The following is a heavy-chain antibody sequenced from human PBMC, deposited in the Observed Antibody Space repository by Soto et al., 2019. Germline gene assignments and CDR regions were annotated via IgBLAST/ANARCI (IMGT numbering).Heavy chain of an antibody. CDR1: GGTFSSYT. V-gene: IGHV1-69*02. CDR3: VSSPGIAAAGREDYFDY. J-gene: IGHJ4*02. D-gene: IGHD6-13*01. Sequence: ASVKVSCKASGGTFSSYTISWVRQAPGQGLEWMGRIIPILGIANYAQKFQGRVTITADKSTSTAYMELSSLRSEDTAVYYCVSSPGIAAAGREDYFDYWGQGTLVTVSS. CDR2: IIPILGIA.